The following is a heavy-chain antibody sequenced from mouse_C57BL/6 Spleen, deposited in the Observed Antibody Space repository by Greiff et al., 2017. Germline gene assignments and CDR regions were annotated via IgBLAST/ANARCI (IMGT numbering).Heavy chain of an antibody. CDR3: ARLSAYYSNPHWYFDV. CDR1: GFTFSSYG. Sequence: EVKLEESGGDLVKPGGSLKLSCAASGFTFSSYGMSWVRQTPDKRLEWVATISSGGSYTYYPDSVKGRFTISRDNAKNTRYLQMSSLKSEDTAMYDCARLSAYYSNPHWYFDVWGTGTTVTVSS. D-gene: IGHD2-5*01. J-gene: IGHJ1*03. CDR2: ISSGGSYT. V-gene: IGHV5-6*02.